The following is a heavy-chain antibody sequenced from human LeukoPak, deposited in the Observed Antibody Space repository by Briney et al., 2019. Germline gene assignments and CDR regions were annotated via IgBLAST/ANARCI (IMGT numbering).Heavy chain of an antibody. CDR3: AKGGRAAASTPGLDP. J-gene: IGHJ5*02. Sequence: PGGSLRLSCTASAFTFSTYDMHWVRQAPGKGLEWVTFIRFDGSIKYSADSVKGRFSISRDNSKNTLYLQMNSLRIEDTAVYYGAKGGRAAASTPGLDPSGQGTLVIVSS. V-gene: IGHV3-30*02. CDR1: AFTFSTYD. D-gene: IGHD6-13*01. CDR2: IRFDGSIK.